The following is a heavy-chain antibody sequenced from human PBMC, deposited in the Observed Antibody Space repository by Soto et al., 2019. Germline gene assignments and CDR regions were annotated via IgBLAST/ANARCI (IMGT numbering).Heavy chain of an antibody. D-gene: IGHD6-6*01. CDR1: AYTFTSPR. V-gene: IGHV1-18*01. J-gene: IGHJ6*03. CDR3: ARVQQLVRNYYYYMDV. CDR2: ISAYNGNT. Sequence: AALTVSCRASAYTFTSPRISWVQQAPAQGREWMGWISAYNGNTNYAQKLQGRVTMTTDTSTSTAYMELRSLRSDDTAVYYCARVQQLVRNYYYYMDVWGKGTTVTVSS.